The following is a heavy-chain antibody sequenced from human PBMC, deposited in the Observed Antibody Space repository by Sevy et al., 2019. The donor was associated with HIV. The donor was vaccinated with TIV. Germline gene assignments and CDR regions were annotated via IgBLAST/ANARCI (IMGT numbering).Heavy chain of an antibody. Sequence: SETLFLTCTVSGGSITSLYWNWIRQPPGKGLEWIANIYYNGHINYNPSLKSRVTISLDTSKNQFSLRLSSVTAADTAMYYCAGENAWGRGYSWGQGTLVTVSS. CDR1: GGSITSLY. CDR3: AGENAWGRGYS. J-gene: IGHJ4*02. V-gene: IGHV4-59*08. CDR2: IYYNGHI. D-gene: IGHD1-26*01.